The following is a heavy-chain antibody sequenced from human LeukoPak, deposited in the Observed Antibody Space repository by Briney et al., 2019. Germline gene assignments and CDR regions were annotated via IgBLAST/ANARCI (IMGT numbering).Heavy chain of an antibody. V-gene: IGHV3-74*01. Sequence: GGSLRLSCAASGFTFSSYWMHGVRQSPGKGRVWVSRINNDGSSTSYADSVKGRFTISRDNAKNTLSLQMNSLSAEDTALYYCARDGYSSFDFWGLGTLVTVSS. CDR3: ARDGYSSFDF. CDR1: GFTFSSYW. CDR2: INNDGSST. D-gene: IGHD5-24*01. J-gene: IGHJ4*02.